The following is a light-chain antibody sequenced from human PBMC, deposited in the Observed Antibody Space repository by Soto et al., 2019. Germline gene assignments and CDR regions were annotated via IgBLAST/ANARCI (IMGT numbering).Light chain of an antibody. Sequence: EIVMTQSPATLSVSPGERATLSCRASQSLSSNLAWYQQKPGQAPRLLIYDASTRATGIPARFSGSGSGTEFTLPISSLQSEDFAVYYCQQYNNWPPGTFGPGTKVDIK. J-gene: IGKJ3*01. CDR3: QQYNNWPPGT. V-gene: IGKV3-15*01. CDR2: DAS. CDR1: QSLSSN.